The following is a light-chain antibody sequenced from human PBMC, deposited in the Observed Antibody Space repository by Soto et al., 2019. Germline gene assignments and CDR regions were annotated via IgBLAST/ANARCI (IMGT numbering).Light chain of an antibody. CDR3: QQYGTSTGVT. V-gene: IGKV3-20*01. CDR1: QTVSTKY. Sequence: ENVLTQSPGTLSLSPGERATLSCRASQTVSTKYVAWYQQKPGQAPRLLIYDTSSRATGIPDRFSGSGSGTDVMLTISRLEPEDFAVYYCQQYGTSTGVTFGPGTKLDIK. CDR2: DTS. J-gene: IGKJ3*01.